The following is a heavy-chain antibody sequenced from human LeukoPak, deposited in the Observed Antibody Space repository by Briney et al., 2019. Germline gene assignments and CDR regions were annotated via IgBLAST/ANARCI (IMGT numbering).Heavy chain of an antibody. J-gene: IGHJ5*02. CDR3: VRSGYDYDWFDP. Sequence: ASDKVSYKASGGSFSDSSTSWVRQAPGQGLAWMGRIIAILVTAHYAQKFQGRFTITADKSTTTVYIELSSLRSDDTAVYYCVRSGYDYDWFDPWGQGTLVTVSS. CDR1: GGSFSDSS. V-gene: IGHV1-69*08. CDR2: IIAILVTA. D-gene: IGHD5-12*01.